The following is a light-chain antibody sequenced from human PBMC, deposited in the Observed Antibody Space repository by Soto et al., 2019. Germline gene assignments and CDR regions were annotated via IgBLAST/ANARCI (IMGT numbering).Light chain of an antibody. V-gene: IGKV3-11*01. CDR1: QSVSSY. Sequence: EIVLTQSPATLSLSPGERATLSCRASQSVSSYLAWYQQKPGQAPRLLIYDASNRATGTPARFSGSGSGTDFTLTISSLQSEDFAVYICQQYDKWPLTFGGGTKVDIK. J-gene: IGKJ4*01. CDR2: DAS. CDR3: QQYDKWPLT.